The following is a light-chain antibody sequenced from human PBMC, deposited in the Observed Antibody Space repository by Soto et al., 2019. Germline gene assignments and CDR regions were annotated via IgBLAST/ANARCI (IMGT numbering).Light chain of an antibody. CDR2: GAS. CDR1: QSVSSSY. J-gene: IGKJ1*01. Sequence: EIVLTHSPGTLSLSPCERVTLSSSASQSVSSSYLAWYQQKPGQAPRIIIFGASGRATGIPDRFSGSGSGTDFTLTISRLEPEDFAVYYCQQYGSLSWTFGQGTKVDIK. CDR3: QQYGSLSWT. V-gene: IGKV3-20*01.